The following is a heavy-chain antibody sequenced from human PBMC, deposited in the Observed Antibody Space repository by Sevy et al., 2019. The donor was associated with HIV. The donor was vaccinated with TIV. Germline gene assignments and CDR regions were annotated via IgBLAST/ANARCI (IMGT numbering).Heavy chain of an antibody. Sequence: SETLSLTCTVSGASVSSDNFYWSWIRQPPGKGLEWIGYVYYSRSINYSPSLKSRVTISVDTSKNQFSLKLSSVTAADTAVYFCARMGPGARFYHHHYVDVWGKGTTVTVSS. J-gene: IGHJ6*03. V-gene: IGHV4-61*01. CDR2: VYYSRSI. CDR1: GASVSSDNFY. D-gene: IGHD2-2*01. CDR3: ARMGPGARFYHHHYVDV.